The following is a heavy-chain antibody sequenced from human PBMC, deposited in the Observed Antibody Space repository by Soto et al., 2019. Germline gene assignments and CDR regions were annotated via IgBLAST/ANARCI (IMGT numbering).Heavy chain of an antibody. CDR1: GFPFRSYG. Sequence: GGSLRLSCAWSGFPFRSYGMQWVRQTPGEGLEWVAAISSDGSKQFYGDSVKGRFTISRDNSREMFYLQMDGLRVADTAVYYCANGDPAAGPAQHWGQGTQVTVSS. J-gene: IGHJ1*01. CDR2: ISSDGSKQ. CDR3: ANGDPAAGPAQH. V-gene: IGHV3-33*05. D-gene: IGHD6-25*01.